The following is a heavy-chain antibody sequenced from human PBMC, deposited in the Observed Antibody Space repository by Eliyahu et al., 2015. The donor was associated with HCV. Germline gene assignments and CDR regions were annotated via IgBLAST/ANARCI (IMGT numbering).Heavy chain of an antibody. CDR1: GFTFNNFY. V-gene: IGHV3-30-3*01. CDR2: ISHDGSNK. D-gene: IGHD2-15*01. CDR3: TRGGCSGGACSFGSNDDY. Sequence: QVQLVESGGGVVQPGGSLRLSCAASGFTFNNFYMHWVRQAPGKGLEWXAVISHDGSNKYYADSVKGRFTTSRDNSKNTLSLQMNSLRAEDTAVYYCTRGGCSGGACSFGSNDDYWGQGTLVTVSS. J-gene: IGHJ4*02.